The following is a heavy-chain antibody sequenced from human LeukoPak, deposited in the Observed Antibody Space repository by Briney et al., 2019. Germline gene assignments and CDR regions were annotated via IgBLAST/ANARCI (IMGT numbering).Heavy chain of an antibody. V-gene: IGHV1-2*02. J-gene: IGHJ4*01. D-gene: IGHD2-15*01. CDR2: INPNTGGT. Sequence: ASVKVSCKASGYTFTGYYLHWVRQAPGQGLEWMGCINPNTGGTSYAQRFQGGVTVTRDTSVSTAYMELSRLTSDDTAMYYCARGLQVVVPAINYFDYWGHGTLLTVSS. CDR3: ARGLQVVVPAINYFDY. CDR1: GYTFTGYY.